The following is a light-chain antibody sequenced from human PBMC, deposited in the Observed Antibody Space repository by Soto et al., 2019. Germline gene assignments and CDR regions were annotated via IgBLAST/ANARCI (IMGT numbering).Light chain of an antibody. V-gene: IGKV1-6*01. CDR3: LQDDHYPWT. Sequence: AVQMTQSPSSLSASVGDRVTITCRTSEGVRNDLGWYQQKPGKAPNLLIYAASSLQSGVPSRFSGSGSGTDFTLTITSLQPEDSATYYCLQDDHYPWTFGQGTKVEIK. CDR2: AAS. J-gene: IGKJ1*01. CDR1: EGVRND.